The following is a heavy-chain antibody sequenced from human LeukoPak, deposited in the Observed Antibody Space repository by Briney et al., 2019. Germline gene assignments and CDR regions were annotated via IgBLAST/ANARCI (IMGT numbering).Heavy chain of an antibody. CDR2: IYSGGST. J-gene: IGHJ4*02. CDR1: GFTVSSNF. Sequence: GVSLRLSCAASGFTVSSNFMSWVRQAPGKGLEWVSVIYSGGSTYYADSVKGRFTISRDNSKNTLYFQMNSLRVEDTAVYYCALGLVTDYWGQGTLVTVS. V-gene: IGHV3-66*01. CDR3: ALGLVTDY. D-gene: IGHD6-19*01.